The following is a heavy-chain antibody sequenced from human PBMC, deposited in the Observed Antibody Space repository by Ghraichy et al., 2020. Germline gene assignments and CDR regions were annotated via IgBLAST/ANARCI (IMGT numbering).Heavy chain of an antibody. CDR2: IKQDGSEK. CDR1: GFTFSSYW. V-gene: IGHV3-7*03. Sequence: GGSLRLSCAASGFTFSSYWMNWVRQAPEKGLEWVANIKQDGSEKHYVDSVKGRFTISRDNAKNSLYLQMNSLRAEDTAVYYCARDRAMDDYWGQGTLVTVSS. CDR3: ARDRAMDDY. J-gene: IGHJ4*02. D-gene: IGHD5-18*01.